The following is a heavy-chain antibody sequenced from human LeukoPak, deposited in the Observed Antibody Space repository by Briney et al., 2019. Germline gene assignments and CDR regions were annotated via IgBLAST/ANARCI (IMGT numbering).Heavy chain of an antibody. J-gene: IGHJ6*02. Sequence: GGSLRLSCAASGFTVSSNYMSWVRQAPGKGLEWVSVIYSGGSTYYADSVKGRFTISRDNSKNTLYLQMNSLRAEDTAVYYCARGLVVPAAPYYYYYGMDVWGQGTTVTVSS. D-gene: IGHD2-2*01. V-gene: IGHV3-53*01. CDR1: GFTVSSNY. CDR3: ARGLVVPAAPYYYYYGMDV. CDR2: IYSGGST.